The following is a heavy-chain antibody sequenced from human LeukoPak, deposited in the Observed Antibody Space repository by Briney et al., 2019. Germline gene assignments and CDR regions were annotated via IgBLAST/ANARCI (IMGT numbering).Heavy chain of an antibody. V-gene: IGHV3-33*01. CDR1: GFTFSSYG. Sequence: GGSLRLSCAASGFTFSSYGMHWVRQAPGKGLEWVAVIWYDGSNKYYADSVKGRFTISRDNSKNTLYLQMNSLRAEDTAVYYCARDRDDSSSWWPFDPWGQGTLVTVSS. CDR3: ARDRDDSSSWWPFDP. J-gene: IGHJ5*02. D-gene: IGHD6-13*01. CDR2: IWYDGSNK.